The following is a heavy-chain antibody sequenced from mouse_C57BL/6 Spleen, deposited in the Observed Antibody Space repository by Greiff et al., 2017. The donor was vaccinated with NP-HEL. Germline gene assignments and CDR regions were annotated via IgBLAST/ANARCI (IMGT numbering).Heavy chain of an antibody. Sequence: EVQGVESGEGLVKPGGSLKLSCAASGFTFSSYAMSWVRQTPEKRLEWVAYISSGGDSIYYADTVKGRFTISRDNARNTLYLQMSSLKSEDTAMYYCTFTTGSFYAMDYWGQGTSVTVSS. V-gene: IGHV5-9-1*02. J-gene: IGHJ4*01. CDR2: ISSGGDSI. D-gene: IGHD1-1*01. CDR1: GFTFSSYA. CDR3: TFTTGSFYAMDY.